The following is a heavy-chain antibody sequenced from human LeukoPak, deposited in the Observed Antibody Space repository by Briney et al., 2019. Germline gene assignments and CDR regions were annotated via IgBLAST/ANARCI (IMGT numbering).Heavy chain of an antibody. CDR3: VLGVPAAMHYFDY. CDR1: GFTFSSYS. Sequence: GGSLRLSCAASGFTFSSYSMNWVRQAPGKGLEWVSSISSSSSYIYYADSVEGRFTISRDNAKNSLYLQMNSLRAEDTAVYYCVLGVPAAMHYFDYWGQGTLVTVSS. V-gene: IGHV3-21*01. J-gene: IGHJ4*02. D-gene: IGHD2-2*01. CDR2: ISSSSSYI.